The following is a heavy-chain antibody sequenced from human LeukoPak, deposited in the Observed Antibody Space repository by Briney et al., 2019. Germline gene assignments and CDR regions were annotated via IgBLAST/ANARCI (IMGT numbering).Heavy chain of an antibody. J-gene: IGHJ4*02. D-gene: IGHD1-26*01. CDR2: IYSSGST. CDR3: AKSGGYGLIDY. CDR1: GASISGSGYY. V-gene: IGHV4-39*01. Sequence: PSETLSLTCAVSGASISGSGYYWGWIRQPPGKGLEWIGNIYSSGSTYYNASLQNRVTISIDTSKNQFSLRLNSVTAADTAMYYCAKSGGYGLIDYWGQGTRVTVSS.